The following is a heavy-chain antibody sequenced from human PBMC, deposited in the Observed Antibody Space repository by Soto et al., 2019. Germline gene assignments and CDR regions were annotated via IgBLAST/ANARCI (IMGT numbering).Heavy chain of an antibody. CDR2: LKQDAXEK. CDR3: ERGTDRLIVTTTRTGF. J-gene: IGHJ1*01. Sequence: LXXSYGASKFVVCGNWVNCVGQALGKGLEXVGNLKQDAXEKYYXAYVKGRFTLSXDNAKNSLSLQIQSLTAEDTAVHYCERGTDRLIVTTTRTGFWGEGTLVT. V-gene: IGHV3-7*01. CDR1: KFVVCGNW. D-gene: IGHD5-12*01.